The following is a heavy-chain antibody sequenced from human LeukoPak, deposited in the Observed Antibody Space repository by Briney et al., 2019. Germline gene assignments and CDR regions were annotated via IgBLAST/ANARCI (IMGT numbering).Heavy chain of an antibody. CDR2: IHTDGSTK. CDR1: GFIFSNSG. CDR3: ARNSGGRRYYFTE. V-gene: IGHV3-33*01. J-gene: IGHJ4*02. Sequence: GRSLRLSCAASGFIFSNSGMHWVRQAPGKGLEWVTVIHTDGSTKYYADSVKGRFTISRDNSQNTLYLQMNSLRAEDTAVYYCARNSGGRRYYFTEWGQGTLVTVSS. D-gene: IGHD3-10*01.